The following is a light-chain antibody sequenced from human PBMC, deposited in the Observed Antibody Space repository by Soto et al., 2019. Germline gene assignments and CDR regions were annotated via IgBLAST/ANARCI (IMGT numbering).Light chain of an antibody. CDR3: QQTHAVPLT. CDR2: GAS. V-gene: IGKV1-39*01. CDR1: QPISNY. J-gene: IGKJ5*01. Sequence: DVQMTQSPSSLSASVGDRVTITCRARQPISNYFNWYQQKAGEAPKVLIFGASSLQSGVPSKFSGSGYGTDFTLIINNLHPDDFATYYCQQTHAVPLTFGQGTRLEIK.